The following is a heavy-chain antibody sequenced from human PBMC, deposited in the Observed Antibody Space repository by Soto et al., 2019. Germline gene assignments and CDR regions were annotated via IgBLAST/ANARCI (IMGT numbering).Heavy chain of an antibody. CDR3: ATEAAGFRIFGGADPTDGMDV. Sequence: SVKVSCKASGGTFSSYAISWVRQAPGQGLEWMGGIIPIFGTSNYAQKFQGRVTITADKSTSTAYMELSSLRSEDTAVYYCATEAAGFRIFGGADPTDGMDVWGQGTTVTVSS. D-gene: IGHD3-3*01. J-gene: IGHJ6*02. CDR2: IIPIFGTS. V-gene: IGHV1-69*06. CDR1: GGTFSSYA.